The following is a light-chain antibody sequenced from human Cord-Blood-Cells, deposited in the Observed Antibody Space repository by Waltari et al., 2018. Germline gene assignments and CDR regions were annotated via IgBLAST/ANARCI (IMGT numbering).Light chain of an antibody. Sequence: EIVMTQSPATLSVSPGERATLSCRASQSVSSNLAWYQQKPGQAPRLLIYGASTRATGIPARFSGIGSGTEFTRTISSLQSEDFAVYYCQQYNNWPFTFGPGTKVDIK. CDR2: GAS. CDR1: QSVSSN. V-gene: IGKV3-15*01. J-gene: IGKJ3*01. CDR3: QQYNNWPFT.